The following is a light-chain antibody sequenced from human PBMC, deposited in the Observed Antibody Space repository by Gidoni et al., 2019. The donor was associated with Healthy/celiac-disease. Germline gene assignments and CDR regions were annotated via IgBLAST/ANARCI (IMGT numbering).Light chain of an antibody. CDR1: QSISSY. J-gene: IGKJ2*04. CDR2: AAS. CDR3: QQSYSTPMCS. Sequence: IQMTQSPSSLSASVGDRVTITCRASQSISSYLNWYQQKPGKAPKLLIYAASSLQSGVPSRFSGSGPGTDFTLTISSLQPEDFATYYCQQSYSTPMCSFGQGTKLEIK. V-gene: IGKV1-39*01.